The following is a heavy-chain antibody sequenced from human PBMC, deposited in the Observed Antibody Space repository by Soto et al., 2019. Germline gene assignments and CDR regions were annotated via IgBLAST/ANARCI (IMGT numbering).Heavy chain of an antibody. CDR1: GGPISSHY. CDR2: IHYSGST. CDR3: ARRDYSTSSLGPFDY. D-gene: IGHD6-6*01. V-gene: IGHV4-59*11. Sequence: QVQLQESGPGLVRPSETLSLTCVVSGGPISSHYWSWIRQPPGSGLEWIGFIHYSGSTSYTPSLKSRVTMSLDTSRNQFSLNLTSVIAADTAFYFCARRDYSTSSLGPFDYWGQGILVTVSS. J-gene: IGHJ4*02.